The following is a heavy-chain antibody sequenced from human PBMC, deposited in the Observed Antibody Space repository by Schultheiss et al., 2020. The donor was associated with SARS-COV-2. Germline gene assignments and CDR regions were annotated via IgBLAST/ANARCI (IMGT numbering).Heavy chain of an antibody. Sequence: SETLSLTCAVSGGSISSSNWWSWVRQPPGKGLEWIGEIYHSGSTNYNPSLKSRVTISVDKSKNQFSLKLSSVTAADTAVYYCAREEWGDYGDHKYYYGMDVWGQGTTVTVSS. V-gene: IGHV4-4*02. J-gene: IGHJ6*02. CDR1: GGSISSSNW. CDR3: AREEWGDYGDHKYYYGMDV. D-gene: IGHD4-17*01. CDR2: IYHSGST.